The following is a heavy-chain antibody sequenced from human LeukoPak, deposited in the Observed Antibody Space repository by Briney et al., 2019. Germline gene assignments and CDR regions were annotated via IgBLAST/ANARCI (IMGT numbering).Heavy chain of an antibody. CDR2: ISSSGSTI. CDR1: GFTFSSYE. J-gene: IGHJ4*02. Sequence: GGSLRLSCAASGFTFSSYEMNWVRQAPGKGLEWVSYISSSGSTIYYADSVKGRFTISRDNSKNTLYLQMNSLRAEDTAVYYCAKEDYYDSSGGGFDYWGQGTLVTVSS. V-gene: IGHV3-48*03. CDR3: AKEDYYDSSGGGFDY. D-gene: IGHD3-22*01.